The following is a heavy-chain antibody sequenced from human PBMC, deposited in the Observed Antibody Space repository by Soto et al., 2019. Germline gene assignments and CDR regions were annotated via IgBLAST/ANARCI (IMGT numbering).Heavy chain of an antibody. CDR2: IIPVSGAA. V-gene: IGHV1-69*01. CDR1: GGTFGSYA. Sequence: QVQLVQSGAEVKKPGSSVKVSCKASGGTFGSYAFSWVRQAPGQGLEWRGGIIPVSGAAHYAQKFQGRVTITAYESTSTAYMELSSLSPQDTAVYYCATALGCRSTSCTLDYWGQGTRVIVSS. J-gene: IGHJ4*02. CDR3: ATALGCRSTSCTLDY. D-gene: IGHD2-2*01.